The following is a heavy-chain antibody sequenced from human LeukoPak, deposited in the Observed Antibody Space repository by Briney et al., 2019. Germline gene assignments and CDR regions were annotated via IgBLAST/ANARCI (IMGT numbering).Heavy chain of an antibody. D-gene: IGHD6-19*01. CDR1: RFTFSSYE. Sequence: GGSLRLSCAASRFTFSSYEMNWVRQAPGKGLEWVSYISSSGSTIYYADSVKGRFTISRDNSKNTLYLQMNSLRAEDTAVYYCAYSSGWYFDYWGQGTLVTVSS. V-gene: IGHV3-48*03. CDR3: AYSSGWYFDY. J-gene: IGHJ4*02. CDR2: ISSSGSTI.